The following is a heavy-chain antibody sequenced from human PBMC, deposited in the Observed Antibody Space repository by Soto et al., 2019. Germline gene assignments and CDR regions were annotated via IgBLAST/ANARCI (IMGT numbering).Heavy chain of an antibody. D-gene: IGHD3-9*01. CDR1: GGSFSGYY. Sequence: SETLSLTCAVYGGSFSGYYWRWIRQPPGKGLEWIGDINDRGRTNYNPSLKSRVTISVDTSKNQFSLKLTSVTAADTAVYYCARTRDFYLDYWGQGTLVTVS. CDR2: INDRGRT. CDR3: ARTRDFYLDY. V-gene: IGHV4-34*01. J-gene: IGHJ4*02.